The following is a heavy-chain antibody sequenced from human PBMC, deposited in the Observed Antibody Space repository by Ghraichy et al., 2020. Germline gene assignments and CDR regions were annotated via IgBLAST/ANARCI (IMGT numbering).Heavy chain of an antibody. D-gene: IGHD5-18*01. Sequence: GGSLRLSCAASGFTLSSYWMHWVRQAPGKGLVWVSRINSDGSSTSYADSVKGRFTISRDNAKNTLYLQMNSLRAEDTAVYYCAREPPNSYGDLRYYYYYYGMAVWSAGSTVTFPS. CDR3: AREPPNSYGDLRYYYYYYGMAV. CDR2: INSDGSST. V-gene: IGHV3-74*01. J-gene: IGHJ6*04. CDR1: GFTLSSYW.